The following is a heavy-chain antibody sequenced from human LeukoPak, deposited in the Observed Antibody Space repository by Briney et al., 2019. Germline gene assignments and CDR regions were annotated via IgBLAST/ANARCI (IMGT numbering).Heavy chain of an antibody. V-gene: IGHV3-48*01. CDR3: ARTPGNGYYGAWFDP. J-gene: IGHJ5*02. Sequence: PGGSLRLSCAASGFIFNTYNMNWVRQAPGKWLEWISYISFSSNTIYYADSVKGRFTISRDNANNSLYLQMNSLRPEDTAIYYCARTPGNGYYGAWFDPWGQGTLVTVSS. CDR2: ISFSSNTI. D-gene: IGHD1-26*01. CDR1: GFIFNTYN.